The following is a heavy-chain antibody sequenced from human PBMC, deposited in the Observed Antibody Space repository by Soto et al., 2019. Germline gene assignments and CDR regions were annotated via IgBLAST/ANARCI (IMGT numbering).Heavy chain of an antibody. V-gene: IGHV4-34*01. CDR1: GGSFSGYY. CDR2: INHRGST. D-gene: IGHD3-22*01. Sequence: PSETLSLTCAVYGGSFSGYYWTWIRQPPGKGLEWIGEINHRGSTNYNPSLKSRVTISVDTSKNQVSLKLSSVTAADTAVYYRARAGDSSGYCDYRGQGTLVTLPS. CDR3: ARAGDSSGYCDY. J-gene: IGHJ4*02.